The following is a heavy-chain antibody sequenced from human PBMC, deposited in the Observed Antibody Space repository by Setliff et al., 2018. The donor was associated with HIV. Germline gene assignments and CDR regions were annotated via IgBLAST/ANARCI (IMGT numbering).Heavy chain of an antibody. J-gene: IGHJ6*03. CDR3: ARARTDYYDRRRRSHYYIDV. Sequence: ASVKVSCKPSGYTFSNYDINWVRQAAGQGLEWVGWMNPDSRNTGYAQRFEGRVTLTWDTSISTAYLELNHLKSDDTAVYYCARARTDYYDRRRRSHYYIDVWARGATVTVSS. CDR2: MNPDSRNT. D-gene: IGHD3-22*01. V-gene: IGHV1-8*02. CDR1: GYTFSNYD.